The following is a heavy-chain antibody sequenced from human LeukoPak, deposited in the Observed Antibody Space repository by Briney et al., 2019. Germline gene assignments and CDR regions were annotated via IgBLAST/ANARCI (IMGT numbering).Heavy chain of an antibody. CDR1: GFTFSSYS. V-gene: IGHV3-21*01. Sequence: GGSLRLSCAASGFTFSSYSMNWVRQAPGKGLEWVSSISSSSSYIYYADSVKGRFTISRDNAKNSLYLQMNSLRAEDTAVYYCARDALVVVIAATPGALDYWGQGTLVTVSS. CDR2: ISSSSSYI. D-gene: IGHD2-15*01. J-gene: IGHJ4*02. CDR3: ARDALVVVIAATPGALDY.